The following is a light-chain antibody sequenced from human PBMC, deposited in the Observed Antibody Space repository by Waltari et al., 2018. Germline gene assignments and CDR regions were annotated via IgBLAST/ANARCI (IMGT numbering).Light chain of an antibody. CDR2: EVD. J-gene: IGLJ2*01. V-gene: IGLV2-23*02. CDR3: SSYTDGGPWV. Sequence: QSALTQPASVSASPGQSITISCTGSSSDVGSYDLVAWYQQHPGKAPHLLIYEVDKRPSGVSYRFSGSKSGNAASLTISGLQAEDEAHYFCSSYTDGGPWVFGGGTLLTVL. CDR1: SSDVGSYDL.